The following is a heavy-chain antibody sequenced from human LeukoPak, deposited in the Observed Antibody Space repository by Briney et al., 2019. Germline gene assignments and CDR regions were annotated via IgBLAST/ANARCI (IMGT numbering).Heavy chain of an antibody. CDR2: VDPEDGET. Sequence: ASVKISCKVSGYTFTDYYMHWAQQAPGKGLECMGLVDPEDGETIYAENFQGRVTITADTSTDTAYMELRTLRSEDTAVYYCATPARGGGFSDAFDIWGQGTMVTVSS. J-gene: IGHJ3*02. CDR1: GYTFTDYY. V-gene: IGHV1-69-2*01. CDR3: ATPARGGGFSDAFDI. D-gene: IGHD3-16*01.